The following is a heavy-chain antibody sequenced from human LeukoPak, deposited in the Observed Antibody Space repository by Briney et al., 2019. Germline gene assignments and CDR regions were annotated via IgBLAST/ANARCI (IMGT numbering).Heavy chain of an antibody. CDR2: IYTSGST. Sequence: SQTLSLTCTVSGGSISSGSYYWSWIRRPAGQGLEGIGRIYTSGSTNYNSSLKSRVIISVDTSKNQFSLKLSSVTAADTAVYYCAGPAGTTKYYYMDVWGKGTTVTVSS. CDR3: AGPAGTTKYYYMDV. CDR1: GGSISSGSYY. J-gene: IGHJ6*03. V-gene: IGHV4-61*02. D-gene: IGHD4-17*01.